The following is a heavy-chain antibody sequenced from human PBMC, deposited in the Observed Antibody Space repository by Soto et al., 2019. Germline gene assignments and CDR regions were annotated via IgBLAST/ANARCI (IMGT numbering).Heavy chain of an antibody. Sequence: EVQLVESGGGLVQPGGSLRLSCAASGFTFSSYSMNWVRQAPGKGLEWVSYISSSSSTIYYADSVKGRFTISRDNAKTSLYLQMNSLRDEDTAVYYCARSPNSDIVVVPIRQKRGDYYGMDVWGQGTTVTVSS. CDR3: ARSPNSDIVVVPIRQKRGDYYGMDV. CDR2: ISSSSSTI. D-gene: IGHD2-2*01. CDR1: GFTFSSYS. V-gene: IGHV3-48*02. J-gene: IGHJ6*02.